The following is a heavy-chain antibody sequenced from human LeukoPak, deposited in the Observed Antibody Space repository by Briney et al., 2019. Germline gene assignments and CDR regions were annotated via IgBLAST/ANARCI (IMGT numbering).Heavy chain of an antibody. D-gene: IGHD2-15*01. CDR1: GGTLSSSA. J-gene: IGHJ4*02. V-gene: IGHV1-69*13. CDR3: ARELGGYCSGGSCYSEYYFDY. Sequence: SVKVSCKASGGTLSSSAISWVRQAPGQGLEWMGGIIPIFGTANYAQKFQGRVTITADESTSTAYMELSSLRSEDTAVYYCARELGGYCSGGSCYSEYYFDYWRQGTLVTVSS. CDR2: IIPIFGTA.